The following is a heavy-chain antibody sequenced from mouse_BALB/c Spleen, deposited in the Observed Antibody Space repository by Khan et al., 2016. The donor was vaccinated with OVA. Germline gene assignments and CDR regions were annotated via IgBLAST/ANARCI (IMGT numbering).Heavy chain of an antibody. CDR3: ARDGYSPWFAY. J-gene: IGHJ3*01. D-gene: IGHD2-3*01. V-gene: IGHV14-1*02. Sequence: EVQLQQSGAELVRPGALANLSCKASGFNIKDYYMHWVKQRPEQGLEWIGWIDPENGNTIYDPKFQGKASITSDTSSNTAYLQLSSLKSEDTAVYYCARDGYSPWFAYWGQGTMVTVSA. CDR1: GFNIKDYY. CDR2: IDPENGNT.